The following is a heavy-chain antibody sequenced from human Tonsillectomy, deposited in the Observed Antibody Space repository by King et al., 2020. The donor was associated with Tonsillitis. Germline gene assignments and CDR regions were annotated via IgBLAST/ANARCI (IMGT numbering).Heavy chain of an antibody. D-gene: IGHD3-22*01. V-gene: IGHV3-30*02. Sequence: VQLVQSGGGVVQPGGSLRLSCAASGFTFSSYGMHWVRQAPGKGLEWVAFIRYDGSNKYYADSVKGRFTISRDNSKNTLYLQMNSLRAEDTAVYYCAKDRYYYESSGYFHYWGQGTLVTVSS. J-gene: IGHJ4*02. CDR1: GFTFSSYG. CDR3: AKDRYYYESSGYFHY. CDR2: IRYDGSNK.